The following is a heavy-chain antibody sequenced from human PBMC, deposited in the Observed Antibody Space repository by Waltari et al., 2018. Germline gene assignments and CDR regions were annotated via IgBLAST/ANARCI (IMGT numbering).Heavy chain of an antibody. CDR2: IYYSRST. J-gene: IGHJ4*02. D-gene: IGHD6-13*01. CDR3: ASRIAAAGYYFDY. V-gene: IGHV4-39*07. Sequence: QLQLQESGPGLVKPSETLSLTCTVSGGSISSSSYYWGWIRQPPGKGLEWIGSIYYSRSTYYNPSLKSRVTISVDTSKNQFSLKLSSVTAADTAVYYCASRIAAAGYYFDYWGQGTLVTVSS. CDR1: GGSISSSSYY.